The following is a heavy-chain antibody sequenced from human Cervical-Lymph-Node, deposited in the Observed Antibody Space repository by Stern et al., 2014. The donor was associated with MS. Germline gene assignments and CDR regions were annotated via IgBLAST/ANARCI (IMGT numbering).Heavy chain of an antibody. J-gene: IGHJ6*02. CDR3: AREVAGHRLGMMDV. CDR2: INPSGGST. Sequence: QLVQSGAEVKTPGASVKLSCKASGYTFTSYYMHWVRQAPGQGLEWMGRINPSGGSTSYAQNIQGRVTVTRDTSTSTVYMELSSLRSEDTAVYYCAREVAGHRLGMMDVWGQGTSVTVSS. D-gene: IGHD6-19*01. CDR1: GYTFTSYY. V-gene: IGHV1-46*01.